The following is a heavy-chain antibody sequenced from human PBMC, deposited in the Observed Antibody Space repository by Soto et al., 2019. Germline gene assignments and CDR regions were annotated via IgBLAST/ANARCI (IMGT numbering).Heavy chain of an antibody. J-gene: IGHJ3*02. CDR3: AREGGYCSSTSCPRQAFDI. V-gene: IGHV3-74*01. CDR2: INSDGSST. D-gene: IGHD2-2*01. Sequence: GGSLTLSCAASGFTFSSYWMHWVRQAPGKGLVWVSRINSDGSSTSYADSVKGRFTISRDNAKNTLYLQMNSLRAEDTAVYYCAREGGYCSSTSCPRQAFDIWGQGTMVTVSS. CDR1: GFTFSSYW.